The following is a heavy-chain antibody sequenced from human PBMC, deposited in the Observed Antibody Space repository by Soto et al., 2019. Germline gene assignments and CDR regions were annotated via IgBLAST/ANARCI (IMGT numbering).Heavy chain of an antibody. CDR1: GFTFDDYA. CDR2: ISWNGASI. CDR3: ANLPLYGSGFDC. J-gene: IGHJ4*02. D-gene: IGHD3-10*01. Sequence: EVQLVESGGGLAQPGRSLRLSCAASGFTFDDYAIHWVRQAPGRGLEWVAGISWNGASIGYADSVKGRFTISRDNAKNSLHLQMNSLRSEDTALYYCANLPLYGSGFDCWGQGTLVTVSS. V-gene: IGHV3-9*01.